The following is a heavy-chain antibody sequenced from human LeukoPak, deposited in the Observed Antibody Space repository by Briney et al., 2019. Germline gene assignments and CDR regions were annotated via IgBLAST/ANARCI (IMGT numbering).Heavy chain of an antibody. D-gene: IGHD4-11*01. CDR3: ARGAMTTGYYFDY. Sequence: GGSLRLSCAASGFTFSSYAMTWVRQAPGKGLEWGAAISGGGGTTYYADSVKGRFTISRDNSKNTLYLQMNSLRAGDTAVYYCARGAMTTGYYFDYWGQGTLVTVSS. J-gene: IGHJ4*02. CDR2: ISGGGGTT. V-gene: IGHV3-23*01. CDR1: GFTFSSYA.